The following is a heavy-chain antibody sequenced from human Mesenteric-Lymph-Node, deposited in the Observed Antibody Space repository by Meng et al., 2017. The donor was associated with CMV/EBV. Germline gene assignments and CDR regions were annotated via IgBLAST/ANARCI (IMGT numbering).Heavy chain of an antibody. CDR1: GFSLNNSGVG. J-gene: IGHJ4*02. V-gene: IGHV2-5*02. CDR3: AHRRPLYYFDY. Sequence: TFSGFSLNNSGVGVGWIRQPTGKALEWLALIYWDDDKRYSPSQKSRLTITKDTSKNQVVLTMTNMDLVDTGTYYCAHRRPLYYFDYWGQGTLVTVSS. CDR2: IYWDDDK.